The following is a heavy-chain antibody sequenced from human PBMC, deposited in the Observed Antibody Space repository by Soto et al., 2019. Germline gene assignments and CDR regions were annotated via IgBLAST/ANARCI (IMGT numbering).Heavy chain of an antibody. CDR1: GFTLSGHW. D-gene: IGHD2-15*01. CDR3: AREWYMDV. Sequence: PGGSLRLSCEASGFTLSGHWINWVRQAPGKGLEWVANIKHDGSEKYYVDSVKGRFTISTDNAKNSVDLQMNSLRAEDTAVYYCAREWYMDVWGQGTTVTVSS. CDR2: IKHDGSEK. V-gene: IGHV3-7*01. J-gene: IGHJ6*02.